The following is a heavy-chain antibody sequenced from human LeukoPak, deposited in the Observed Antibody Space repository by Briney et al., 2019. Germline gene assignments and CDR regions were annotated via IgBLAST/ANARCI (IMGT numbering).Heavy chain of an antibody. CDR3: ARAVGVTAIHNAFDI. D-gene: IGHD2-21*02. J-gene: IGHJ3*02. Sequence: GGSLRLSCAASGFTVSSNYMSWVCQAPGKGLGWVSVIYSGGGTDYADSVKGRFTISRDNSKNTLYLQMNSLRAEDTAVYYCARAVGVTAIHNAFDIWGQGTMVTVSS. V-gene: IGHV3-66*02. CDR1: GFTVSSNY. CDR2: IYSGGGT.